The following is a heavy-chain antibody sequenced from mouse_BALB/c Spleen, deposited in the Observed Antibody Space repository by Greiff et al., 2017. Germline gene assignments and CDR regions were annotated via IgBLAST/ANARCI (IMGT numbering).Heavy chain of an antibody. CDR3: EGLDCGYFDY. D-gene: IGHD2-2*01. Sequence: VQLQQPGAELVKPGASVKLSCKASGYTFTSYWMHWVKQRPGQGLEWIGEINPSNGRTNYNEKFKSKATLTVDKSSSTAYMQLSSLTSEDSAVYYCEGLDCGYFDYWGQGTTLTVSA. V-gene: IGHV1S81*02. CDR1: GYTFTSYW. CDR2: INPSNGRT. J-gene: IGHJ2*01.